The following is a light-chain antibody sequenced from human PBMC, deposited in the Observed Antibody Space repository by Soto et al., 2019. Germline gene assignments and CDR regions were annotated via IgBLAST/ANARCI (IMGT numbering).Light chain of an antibody. Sequence: QSVLTQPPSASGAPGQRVTISCSGGNTNIGNFFGHWYQQLPGTGPKLLMYNNEQRPSGVPVRFSGSTSGSSASLAISRLGSEDEDDYYYVSRDYSLSGSDVFGHGTKVTVL. CDR3: VSRDYSLSGSDV. CDR1: NTNIGNFF. CDR2: NNE. J-gene: IGLJ1*01. V-gene: IGLV1-47*01.